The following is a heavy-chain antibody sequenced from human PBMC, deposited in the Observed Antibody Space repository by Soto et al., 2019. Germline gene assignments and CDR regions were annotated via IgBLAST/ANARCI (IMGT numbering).Heavy chain of an antibody. D-gene: IGHD3-22*01. V-gene: IGHV4-39*01. CDR2: IYYSGST. CDR3: ARRSTMMSAFDI. CDR1: GGSISSSSYY. J-gene: IGHJ3*02. Sequence: TSETLSLTCTVSGGSISSSSYYWGWIRQPPGKGLEWIGSIYYSGSTYYNPSLKSRVTISVDTSKNQFSLKLSSVTAADTAVYYCARRSTMMSAFDIWGQGTMVTV.